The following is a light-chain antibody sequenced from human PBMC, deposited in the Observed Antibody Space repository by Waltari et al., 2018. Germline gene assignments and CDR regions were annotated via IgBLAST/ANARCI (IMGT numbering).Light chain of an antibody. J-gene: IGKJ1*01. CDR3: QQRSNWLWT. CDR2: AAS. CDR1: QSISSY. V-gene: IGKV1-39*01. Sequence: DIQMTQSPSSLSASVGDRVTITCRASQSISSYLNWYQQKPGKAPKLLIYAASSLQSGVPSRFSGSGSGTDFTLTISSLEPEDFAVYYCQQRSNWLWTFGQGTKVEIK.